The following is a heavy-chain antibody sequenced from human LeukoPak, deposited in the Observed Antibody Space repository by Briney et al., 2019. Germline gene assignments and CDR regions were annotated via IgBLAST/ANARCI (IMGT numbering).Heavy chain of an antibody. CDR1: GGSISSSNW. CDR2: IYHSGST. J-gene: IGHJ3*02. V-gene: IGHV4-4*02. CDR3: AKSNGYGLVDI. Sequence: SETLSLTCAVAGGSISSSNWWSWVRQTPGKGLEWIGEIYHSGSTNYNPSLKSRVTISVDKSKNQFSLKLSSVTAADTAVYYCAKSNGYGLVDIWGQGTMVTVSS. D-gene: IGHD3-10*01.